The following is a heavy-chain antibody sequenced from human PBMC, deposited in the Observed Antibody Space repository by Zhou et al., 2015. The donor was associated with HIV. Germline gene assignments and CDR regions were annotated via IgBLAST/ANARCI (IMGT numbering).Heavy chain of an antibody. CDR3: ATEMKYYALDL. CDR2: VNPNSGNT. D-gene: IGHD5-24*01. V-gene: IGHV1-8*01. J-gene: IGHJ6*02. Sequence: QVQLVQSGAEVKKPGASVKVSCKASGYTFANYDINWVRQATGQGLEWMGWVNPNSGNTGYAQKFQGRVTMTEDTSTDTAYMELSSLTSDDTAVYFCATEMKYYALDLWGQGTTVIVSS. CDR1: GYTFANYD.